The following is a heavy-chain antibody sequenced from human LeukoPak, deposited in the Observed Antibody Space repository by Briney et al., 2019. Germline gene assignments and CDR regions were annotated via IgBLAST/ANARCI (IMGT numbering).Heavy chain of an antibody. V-gene: IGHV4-59*01. D-gene: IGHD3-16*02. Sequence: SETLSLTCAVYGGSFSGYYWSWIRQPPGKGLEWIGYIYYSGSTNYNPSLKSRVTISVDTSKNQFSLKLSSVTAADTAVYYCARGGYDYVWGSYRDDAFDIWGQGTMVTVSS. CDR2: IYYSGST. CDR3: ARGGYDYVWGSYRDDAFDI. J-gene: IGHJ3*02. CDR1: GGSFSGYY.